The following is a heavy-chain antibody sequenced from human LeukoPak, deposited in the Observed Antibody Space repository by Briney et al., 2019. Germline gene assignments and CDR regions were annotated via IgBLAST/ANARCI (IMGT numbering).Heavy chain of an antibody. CDR2: INHSGST. J-gene: IGHJ4*02. D-gene: IGHD3-3*01. CDR3: ARGKLRIMIFGVVTPLDY. CDR1: GGSFSGYY. V-gene: IGHV4-34*01. Sequence: SETLSLTCAVYGGSFSGYYWSWIRQPPGKGLEWIGEINHSGSTNYNPSLKSRVTISVDTSKNQFSLKLSSVTAADTAVYYCARGKLRIMIFGVVTPLDYWGQGTLVTVSS.